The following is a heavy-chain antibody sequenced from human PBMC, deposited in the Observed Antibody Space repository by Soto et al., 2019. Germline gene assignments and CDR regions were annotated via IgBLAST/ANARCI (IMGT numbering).Heavy chain of an antibody. Sequence: GGSLRLSCAASGFTFSDYYMSWIRQAPGKGLEWVSYISSSSSYTNYADSVKGRFTISRDNAKNSLYLQMNSLRAEDTAVYYCASSPCSGGSCFSPPYYYYYYGMDVWGQGTKVTVSS. V-gene: IGHV3-11*06. CDR2: ISSSSSYT. CDR1: GFTFSDYY. CDR3: ASSPCSGGSCFSPPYYYYYYGMDV. D-gene: IGHD2-15*01. J-gene: IGHJ6*02.